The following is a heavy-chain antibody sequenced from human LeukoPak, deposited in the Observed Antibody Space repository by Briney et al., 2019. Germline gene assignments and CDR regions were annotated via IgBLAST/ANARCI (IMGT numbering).Heavy chain of an antibody. J-gene: IGHJ5*02. Sequence: GGSLRLSCAGSEFTFRSYSMHWVRQAPGKGLEWLSGVSPPGGGTYYADSVRGRFTISRDNSKNTLYLQMNSLRAEDTAVYFCAKGDKMLTWRRTYNRFDPWGQGTLVTVSS. CDR1: EFTFRSYS. V-gene: IGHV3-NL1*01. CDR3: AKGDKMLTWRRTYNRFDP. D-gene: IGHD3-16*01. CDR2: VSPPGGGT.